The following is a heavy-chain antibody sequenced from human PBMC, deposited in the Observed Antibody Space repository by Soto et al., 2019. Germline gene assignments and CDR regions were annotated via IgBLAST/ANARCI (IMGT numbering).Heavy chain of an antibody. CDR2: INHSGST. J-gene: IGHJ6*02. V-gene: IGHV4-34*01. D-gene: IGHD6-6*01. Sequence: SETFSLSCAVYGGSFSCYYWSWIRQPPGKVLELIGEINHSGSTNYNPSLKSRVTISVDTSKNQVSLKLSSVTAADKAVCYCARVRYRSSSVHYYYYYCLMEVWAQRRTDNVS. CDR1: GGSFSCYY. CDR3: ARVRYRSSSVHYYYYYCLMEV.